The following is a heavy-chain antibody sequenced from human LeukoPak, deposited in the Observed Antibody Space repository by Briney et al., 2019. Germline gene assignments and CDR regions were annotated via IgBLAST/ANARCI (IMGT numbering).Heavy chain of an antibody. CDR3: AKDRAFTMVRGNWFDP. V-gene: IGHV3-23*01. J-gene: IGHJ5*02. CDR1: GFTFSSYA. Sequence: PGGSLRLSCAASGFTFSSYAMGWVRQAPGKGLEWVSAISGSGGSTYYADSVKGRFTISRDNSKNTLYLQMNSLRAEDTAVYYCAKDRAFTMVRGNWFDPWGQGTLVTVSS. D-gene: IGHD3-10*01. CDR2: ISGSGGST.